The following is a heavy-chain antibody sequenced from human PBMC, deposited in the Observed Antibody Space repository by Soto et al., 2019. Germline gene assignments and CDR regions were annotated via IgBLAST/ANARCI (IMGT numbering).Heavy chain of an antibody. D-gene: IGHD3-10*01. CDR1: GGSISNYY. CDR3: ARHGFGSLHGLVDV. CDR2: IKYNGDS. V-gene: IGHV4-59*08. J-gene: IGHJ6*02. Sequence: QVQFQESGPGLVKPSETLSLTCTVSGGSISNYYCSWFRQPPGKGLEWIGYIKYNGDSAYNFSLHGRVTMSMDTSQTQFSLMLESVTATDTAVYYCARHGFGSLHGLVDVWGQGTTVIVSS.